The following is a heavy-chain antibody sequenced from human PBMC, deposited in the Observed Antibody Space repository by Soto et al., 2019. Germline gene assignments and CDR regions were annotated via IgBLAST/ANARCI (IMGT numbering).Heavy chain of an antibody. CDR1: GFTFSSYA. Sequence: PGGSLRLSCAASGFTFSSYAMSWVRQAPGKGLEWVGRIKSKTDGGTTDYAAPVKGRFTISRDDSKNTLYLQMNSLKTEDTAVYYCTTGPEYYYDSSGPNWGQGTLVTVSS. J-gene: IGHJ4*02. CDR3: TTGPEYYYDSSGPN. CDR2: IKSKTDGGTT. V-gene: IGHV3-15*01. D-gene: IGHD3-22*01.